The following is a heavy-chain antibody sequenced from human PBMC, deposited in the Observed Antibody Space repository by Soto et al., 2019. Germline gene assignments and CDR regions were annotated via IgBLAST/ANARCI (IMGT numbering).Heavy chain of an antibody. CDR2: IYYSGTT. Sequence: QVQLQESGPGLVKPSETLSLTCTVSGGSISSYYWSWIRQPPGKGLEWIGYIYYSGTTNYNPSLNRRVTISVDTSKTQLSLKLSSVTAADTAVYYCARRYGYSFDYWGQGTLVTVSS. V-gene: IGHV4-59*08. D-gene: IGHD5-18*01. CDR1: GGSISSYY. J-gene: IGHJ4*02. CDR3: ARRYGYSFDY.